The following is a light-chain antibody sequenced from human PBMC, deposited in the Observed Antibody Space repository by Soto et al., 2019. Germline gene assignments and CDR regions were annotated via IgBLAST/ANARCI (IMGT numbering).Light chain of an antibody. J-gene: IGLJ1*01. CDR2: GNT. CDR1: TSNIGGSYD. V-gene: IGLV1-40*01. CDR3: QSYDNSLSGYV. Sequence: QSVLSQPPSVSGAPGQRVTISCTGSTSNIGGSYDVNWYQQLPGTAPKLLIYGNTNRPSGVPDRFSGSKSGTSASLAITGLQAVDEADYYCQSYDNSLSGYVFGTGTKVTVL.